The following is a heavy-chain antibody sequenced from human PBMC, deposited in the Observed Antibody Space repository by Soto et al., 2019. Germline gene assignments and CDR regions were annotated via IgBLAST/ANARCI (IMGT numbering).Heavy chain of an antibody. Sequence: SSETLSLTCAISGDSVSSNHATWDWIRQSPSRGLEWLGRTYYRSKWYYDYALSVKSRITINPDTSNNQLSLQLNSVTPDDTAVYCCDSGGVDYYDSSGYYFSPYYFDYWGQGTLVTVSS. CDR1: GDSVSSNHAT. CDR2: TYYRSKWYY. CDR3: DSGGVDYYDSSGYYFSPYYFDY. J-gene: IGHJ4*02. D-gene: IGHD3-22*01. V-gene: IGHV6-1*01.